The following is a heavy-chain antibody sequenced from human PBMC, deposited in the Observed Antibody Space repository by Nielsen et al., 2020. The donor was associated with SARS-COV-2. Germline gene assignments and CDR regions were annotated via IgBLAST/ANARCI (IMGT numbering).Heavy chain of an antibody. J-gene: IGHJ5*02. Sequence: ASVKVSCKASGYTFTGYYMHWVRQAPGQGLEWMGRINPNSGGTNYAQKFQGRVTMTRDTSISTAYMELSRLRSDDTAVYYCARVRRGSGSLPNWFDPWGQGTLVTVSS. V-gene: IGHV1-2*06. CDR3: ARVRRGSGSLPNWFDP. CDR1: GYTFTGYY. D-gene: IGHD2-15*01. CDR2: INPNSGGT.